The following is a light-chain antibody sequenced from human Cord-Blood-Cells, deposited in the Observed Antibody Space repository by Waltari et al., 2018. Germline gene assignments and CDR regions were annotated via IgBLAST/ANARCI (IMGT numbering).Light chain of an antibody. V-gene: IGLV2-11*01. CDR3: CSYAGSYTWV. CDR2: DVS. CDR1: SRDVGGYNY. Sequence: QSALTQPRSVSGSPGQSVTISCTGTSRDVGGYNYFSWYQQHPGKAPTLMIYDVSKRPSGVPDRFSGSKSGNTASLPISGLQAEDEADYYCCSYAGSYTWVFGGGTKLTVL. J-gene: IGLJ3*02.